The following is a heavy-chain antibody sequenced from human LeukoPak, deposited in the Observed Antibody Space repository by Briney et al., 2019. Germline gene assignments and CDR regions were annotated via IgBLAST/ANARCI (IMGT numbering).Heavy chain of an antibody. CDR3: ARDLGGVRYFDWLLAFDY. D-gene: IGHD3-9*01. V-gene: IGHV3-30-3*01. Sequence: GGSLRLSCAASGFTFSSYAMHWVRQAPGKGLEWVAVISYDGSNKYYADSVKGRFTISRDNSKNTLYLQMNSLRAEDTAVYYCARDLGGVRYFDWLLAFDYWGQGTLVTVSS. CDR2: ISYDGSNK. CDR1: GFTFSSYA. J-gene: IGHJ4*02.